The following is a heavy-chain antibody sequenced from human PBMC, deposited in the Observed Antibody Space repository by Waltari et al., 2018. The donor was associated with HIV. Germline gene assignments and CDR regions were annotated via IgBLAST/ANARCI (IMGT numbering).Heavy chain of an antibody. Sequence: QVQLQESGPGLVKPSETLSLTCTVSGGSITSYYWSWIRQPPGKGLEWIGYIYYRGRTNYHPSRKSRVTISVDTPKNQFTLNVTAVTAADTAVYYCARGPTRYYFDNWGQGTLVTVSS. CDR1: GGSITSYY. CDR3: ARGPTRYYFDN. D-gene: IGHD2-2*01. J-gene: IGHJ4*02. CDR2: IYYRGRT. V-gene: IGHV4-59*01.